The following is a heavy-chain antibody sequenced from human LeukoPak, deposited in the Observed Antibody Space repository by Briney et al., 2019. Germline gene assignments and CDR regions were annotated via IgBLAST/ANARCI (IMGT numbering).Heavy chain of an antibody. D-gene: IGHD3-16*01. CDR3: ARDRLGDPIDY. CDR2: MYYSGST. V-gene: IGHV4-59*12. CDR1: GASISSYY. J-gene: IGHJ4*02. Sequence: SETLSLTCTVSGASISSYYWSWIRQPPGKGLEWIGYMYYSGSTYYNPSLKSRVTISVDTSKNQFSLKLSSVTAADTAVYYCARDRLGDPIDYWGQGTLVTVSS.